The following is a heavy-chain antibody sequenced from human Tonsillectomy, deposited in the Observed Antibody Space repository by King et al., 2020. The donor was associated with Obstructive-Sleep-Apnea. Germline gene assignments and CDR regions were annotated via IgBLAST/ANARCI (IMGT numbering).Heavy chain of an antibody. CDR1: GFTFNDYT. D-gene: IGHD2-2*01. J-gene: IGHJ4*02. V-gene: IGHV3-43*01. CDR3: AKAGIEYQVLSHNFDY. CDR2: ISWDGGST. Sequence: VQLVESGGVVVQPGGSLRLSCAASGFTFNDYTMHWVRQAPGKGLEWVSLISWDGGSTYYADSVKGRFTISRDNSKNSLYLQMNSLRTEDTALYYCAKAGIEYQVLSHNFDYWGQGTLVTVSS.